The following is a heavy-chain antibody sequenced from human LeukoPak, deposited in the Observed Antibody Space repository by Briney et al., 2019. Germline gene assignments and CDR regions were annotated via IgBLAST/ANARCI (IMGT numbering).Heavy chain of an antibody. CDR2: INPSGGST. Sequence: ASVKVSCKASGYTFTSYYMHWVRQAPGQGLEWMGIINPSGGSTSYAQKFQGRVTMTRDTSTSTVYMELSSLRSEDTAVYYCAREAMTSEEVAEFDYWGQGTLVTLSS. CDR3: AREAMTSEEVAEFDY. D-gene: IGHD2-2*01. J-gene: IGHJ4*02. CDR1: GYTFTSYY. V-gene: IGHV1-46*03.